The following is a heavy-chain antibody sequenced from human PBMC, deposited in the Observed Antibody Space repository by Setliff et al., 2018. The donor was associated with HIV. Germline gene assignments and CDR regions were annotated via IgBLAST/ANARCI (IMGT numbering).Heavy chain of an antibody. V-gene: IGHV4-31*03. CDR2: IYYSGNP. J-gene: IGHJ4*02. Sequence: SETLSLTCTASGGSISSGYYYWSWIRQHPGKGLEWIGYIYYSGNPFYNPPLRSRVTISLDTSKNQFSLKLSSVTAADTAVYYCARGFDYAQRPPLYYFDYWGQGTLVTVSS. D-gene: IGHD2-2*01. CDR3: ARGFDYAQRPPLYYFDY. CDR1: GGSISSGYYY.